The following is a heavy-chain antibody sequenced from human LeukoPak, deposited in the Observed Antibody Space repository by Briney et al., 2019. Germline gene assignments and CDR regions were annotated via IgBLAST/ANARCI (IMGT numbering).Heavy chain of an antibody. CDR3: ARALYYYESSGYYSDH. CDR1: GGTFNNFA. CDR2: IFPVFGTP. D-gene: IGHD3-22*01. Sequence: AASVKVSCKASGGTFNNFAICWVRQAPGQGLEWMGGIFPVFGTPTYAQKFQGRVTITADESTRTAHMELSSLRSDDTAVYYCARALYYYESSGYYSDHWGQGTLVTVSS. V-gene: IGHV1-69*13. J-gene: IGHJ4*02.